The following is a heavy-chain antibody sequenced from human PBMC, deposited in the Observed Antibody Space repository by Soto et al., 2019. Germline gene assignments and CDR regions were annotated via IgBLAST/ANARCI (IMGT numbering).Heavy chain of an antibody. CDR1: GFTFDDYA. CDR2: ISWNSGSI. D-gene: IGHD3-10*01. CDR3: AKGEGHYGSGSYYNNWFDP. Sequence: EVQLVESGGGLVQPGRSLRLSCAASGFTFDDYAMHWVRQAPGKGLEWVSGISWNSGSIGYADSVKGRFTISRDNAKNSLYLQMNSLRAEDTALYYCAKGEGHYGSGSYYNNWFDPWGQGTLVTVSS. V-gene: IGHV3-9*01. J-gene: IGHJ5*02.